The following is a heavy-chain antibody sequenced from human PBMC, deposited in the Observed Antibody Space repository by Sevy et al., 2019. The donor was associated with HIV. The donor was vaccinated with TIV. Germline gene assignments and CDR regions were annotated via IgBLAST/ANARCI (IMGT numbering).Heavy chain of an antibody. V-gene: IGHV3-30*18. CDR1: GFSFSYYG. CDR2: ISHDGINE. J-gene: IGHJ6*02. Sequence: GGSLRLSCIGSGFSFSYYGIHWVRQAPGKGLDWVALISHDGINEYYADSVKGRLTISRYNSKNTVYLEMNSLRNEDTAIYFCANAYSGSYSHSYLYALDVWGQGTTVTVSS. D-gene: IGHD1-26*01. CDR3: ANAYSGSYSHSYLYALDV.